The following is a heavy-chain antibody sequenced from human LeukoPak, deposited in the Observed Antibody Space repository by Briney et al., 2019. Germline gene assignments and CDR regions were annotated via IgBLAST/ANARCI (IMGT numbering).Heavy chain of an antibody. Sequence: PGGSLRLSCAASGFTFSGSAMHWVRQASGKGLEWVGRIRSKANSYATAYAASVKGRFTISRDDSKNTLYLQMNSLKTEDTAVYYCTTALVGATIDYYYYMDVWGKGTTVTVSS. D-gene: IGHD1-26*01. CDR3: TTALVGATIDYYYYMDV. CDR2: IRSKANSYAT. CDR1: GFTFSGSA. J-gene: IGHJ6*03. V-gene: IGHV3-73*01.